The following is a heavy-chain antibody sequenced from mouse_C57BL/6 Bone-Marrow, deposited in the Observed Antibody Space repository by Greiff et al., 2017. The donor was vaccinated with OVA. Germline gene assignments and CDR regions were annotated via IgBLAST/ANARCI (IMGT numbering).Heavy chain of an antibody. CDR1: GYTFTSYW. Sequence: QVQLQQPGAELVMPGASVKLSCKASGYTFTSYWMHWVKQRPGQGLEWIGEIDPSDSYTNYNQKFKGKSTLTVDKSSSTAYMQLSSLTSEDSAVYYCARRSDYRYFDVWGTGTTVTVSS. V-gene: IGHV1-69*01. CDR2: IDPSDSYT. CDR3: ARRSDYRYFDV. J-gene: IGHJ1*03.